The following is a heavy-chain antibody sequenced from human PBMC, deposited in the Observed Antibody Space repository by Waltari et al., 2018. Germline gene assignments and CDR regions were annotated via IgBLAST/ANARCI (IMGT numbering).Heavy chain of an antibody. Sequence: QVQLVQSGAEVKKPGSSVKVSCKASGGTFSSYAISWVRQAPGQGLEWMGGIIPIFGTANYAQKFQGRVTITADESTSTAYMELSSLRSEDTAVYYCARGRYCSGGSCYSRDYYYYGMDVWGQGTTVTVSS. V-gene: IGHV1-69*13. D-gene: IGHD2-15*01. CDR3: ARGRYCSGGSCYSRDYYYYGMDV. CDR2: IIPIFGTA. CDR1: GGTFSSYA. J-gene: IGHJ6*02.